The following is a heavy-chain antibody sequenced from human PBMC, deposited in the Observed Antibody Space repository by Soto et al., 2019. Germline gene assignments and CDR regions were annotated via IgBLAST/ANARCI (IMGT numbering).Heavy chain of an antibody. J-gene: IGHJ4*02. Sequence: GGSLRLSCAASGFTFSSYWMSWVRQAPGKGLEWVANIKQDGSEKYYVDSVKGRFTISRDNAKNSLYLQMNSLRAEDTAVYYCARENDIVVAPAEYTVFDYWGQGTLVTVSS. CDR1: GFTFSSYW. D-gene: IGHD2-2*01. CDR3: ARENDIVVAPAEYTVFDY. CDR2: IKQDGSEK. V-gene: IGHV3-7*01.